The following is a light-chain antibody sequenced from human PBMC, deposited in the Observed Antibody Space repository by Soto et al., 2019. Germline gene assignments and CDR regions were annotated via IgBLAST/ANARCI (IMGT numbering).Light chain of an antibody. Sequence: DIQMTQSPSTLSASVGDRVTITCRASQTISSWLAWYQQKPGKAPKLLIYKASTLKSGVPSRFSGSGSGTEFTLTISSLHSEDFGVYYCQQYDNWWTFGQGTKVDIK. CDR3: QQYDNWWT. J-gene: IGKJ1*01. CDR1: QTISSW. CDR2: KAS. V-gene: IGKV1-5*03.